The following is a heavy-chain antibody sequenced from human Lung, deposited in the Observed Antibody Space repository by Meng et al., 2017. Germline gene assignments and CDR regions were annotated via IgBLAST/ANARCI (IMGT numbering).Heavy chain of an antibody. CDR3: AKLSGSTGYYVRDAFDI. V-gene: IGHV3-23*01. J-gene: IGHJ3*02. Sequence: GALKISCVVSGFTFSNYAMTWVRQAPGKGLEWVSGISAGGSTDYADSVKGRFTISRDNPKRTLYLQMNSLRAEDTAQYYCAKLSGSTGYYVRDAFDIWGQGTMVTVSS. CDR2: ISAGGST. CDR1: GFTFSNYA. D-gene: IGHD3-9*01.